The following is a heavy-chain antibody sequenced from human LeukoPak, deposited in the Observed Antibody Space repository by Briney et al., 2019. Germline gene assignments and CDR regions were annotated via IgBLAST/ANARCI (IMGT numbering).Heavy chain of an antibody. Sequence: PSETLSLTCTVSGGSISSSPYYWGWIRQPPGKGLEWIGNIYYSGSTYYNPSLKTRVTISVDTSKNQFSLKLTSVTAADTAVYYCARHASVDGNWPRPLDYWGQGSLITVSS. J-gene: IGHJ4*02. D-gene: IGHD6-19*01. CDR2: IYYSGST. CDR1: GGSISSSPYY. CDR3: ARHASVDGNWPRPLDY. V-gene: IGHV4-39*01.